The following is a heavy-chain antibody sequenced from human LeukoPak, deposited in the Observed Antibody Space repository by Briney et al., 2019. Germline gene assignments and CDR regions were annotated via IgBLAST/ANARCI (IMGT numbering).Heavy chain of an antibody. CDR2: IIPIFGTA. J-gene: IGHJ3*02. D-gene: IGHD1-1*01. CDR3: ARLALEPGAFDI. Sequence: ASVKVSCKASGGTFSSYAISWVRQAPGQGLEWMGGIIPIFGTANYAQKFQGRVTITADESTSTAYMELSSLRSEDTAVYYCARLALEPGAFDIWGQGTMVTVSS. CDR1: GGTFSSYA. V-gene: IGHV1-69*13.